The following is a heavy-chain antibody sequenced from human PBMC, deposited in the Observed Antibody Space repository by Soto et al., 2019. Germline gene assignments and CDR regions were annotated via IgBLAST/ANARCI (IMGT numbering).Heavy chain of an antibody. CDR3: ARDGGDNGDYKNWFDP. J-gene: IGHJ5*02. V-gene: IGHV1-18*01. CDR1: GYSFISYG. D-gene: IGHD4-17*01. CDR2: INTYKGNT. Sequence: QVQLVQSGAEVKKPGASVKVSCKASGYSFISYGVNWVRQAPGQGPEWMGWINTYKGNTDYAQQFQGRVTMTTDRSTTTVYMELRSLRSDDTAVYYCARDGGDNGDYKNWFDPWGQGTLVTVSS.